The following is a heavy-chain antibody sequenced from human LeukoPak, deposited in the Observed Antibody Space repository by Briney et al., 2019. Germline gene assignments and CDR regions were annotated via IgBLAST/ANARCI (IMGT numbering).Heavy chain of an antibody. CDR2: IYSGGGT. Sequence: PGGSLRLSCAASGFTVSSNYMTWVRQAPGKGLEWVSVIYSGGGTYYADSVKGRFTISRGNSKNTLYLQMNSLRAEDTAVYYCARDQHYGGIDYWGQGTLVTVSS. D-gene: IGHD4-23*01. CDR3: ARDQHYGGIDY. J-gene: IGHJ4*02. CDR1: GFTVSSNY. V-gene: IGHV3-53*01.